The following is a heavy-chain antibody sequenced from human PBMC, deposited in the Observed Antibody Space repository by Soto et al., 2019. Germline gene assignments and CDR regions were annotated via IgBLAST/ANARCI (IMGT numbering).Heavy chain of an antibody. CDR1: GFTFDDYA. D-gene: IGHD2-15*01. Sequence: EVQLVESGGGLVQPGRSLRLSCAASGFTFDDYAMHWVRQAPGKSLEWVSGISWNSGSIGYADSVKGRFTISRDNAKNSLYLQMNSLRAEDTALYYCAKDIGYCSGGSCYSDYYYGMDVWGQGTTVTVSS. V-gene: IGHV3-9*01. CDR2: ISWNSGSI. J-gene: IGHJ6*02. CDR3: AKDIGYCSGGSCYSDYYYGMDV.